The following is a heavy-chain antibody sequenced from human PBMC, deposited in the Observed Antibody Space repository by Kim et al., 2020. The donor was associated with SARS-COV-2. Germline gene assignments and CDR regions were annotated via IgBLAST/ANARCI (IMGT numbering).Heavy chain of an antibody. V-gene: IGHV3-74*01. CDR3: ARGSGMDV. Sequence: GGSLRLSCEGSGFTFSSYWMYWVRQAPGKGLVWVSRINRDGSSTAYADSVRGRFTISRDNAKNTLYLQMNSLRAEDTAVYYCARGSGMDVWGQGTTVIVS. J-gene: IGHJ6*02. CDR2: INRDGSST. CDR1: GFTFSSYW.